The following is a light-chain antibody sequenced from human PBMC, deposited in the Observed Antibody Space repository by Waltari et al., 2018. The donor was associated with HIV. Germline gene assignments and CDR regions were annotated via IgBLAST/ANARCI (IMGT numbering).Light chain of an antibody. V-gene: IGLV3-1*01. CDR1: KLGDKY. CDR3: QAWDSSTVV. CDR2: QDN. J-gene: IGLJ2*01. Sequence: SYELTQPPSVSVSPGQPASITCSGDKLGDKYASWYQQKPGQSPVLVIYQDNKRPSGIPERFSGSNSGNTATLTISGTQAMDEADYYCQAWDSSTVVFGGGTKLTVL.